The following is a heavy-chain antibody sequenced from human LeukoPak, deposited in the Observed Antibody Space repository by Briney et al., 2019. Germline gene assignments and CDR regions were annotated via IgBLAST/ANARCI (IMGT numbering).Heavy chain of an antibody. CDR3: GRGLVVVVTNYMDV. CDR2: IKSNLHGGET. J-gene: IGHJ6*03. V-gene: IGHV3-49*04. Sequence: GGSLRLSCRGSGVDFVEHSFTWVRQAPGKGLEWVVLIKSNLHGGETFYAASVAGRFTISRDDSTSSAFLPMDRVEIEDTGVYYCGRGLVVVVTNYMDVWGRGTTVTVSS. CDR1: GVDFVEHS. D-gene: IGHD2-21*02.